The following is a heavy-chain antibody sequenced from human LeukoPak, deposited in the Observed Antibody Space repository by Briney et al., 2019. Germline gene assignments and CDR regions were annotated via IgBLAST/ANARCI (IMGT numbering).Heavy chain of an antibody. CDR2: IYHSGST. CDR1: GGSISSSNW. D-gene: IGHD6-13*01. V-gene: IGHV4-4*02. CDR3: ASWQQLDYYFDY. Sequence: SETLSFTCAVSGGSISSSNWWSWVRQPPGKGLEWIGEIYHSGSTNYNPSLKSRVTISVDKSKNQFSLKLSSVTAADTAVYYCASWQQLDYYFDYWGQGTLVTVSS. J-gene: IGHJ4*02.